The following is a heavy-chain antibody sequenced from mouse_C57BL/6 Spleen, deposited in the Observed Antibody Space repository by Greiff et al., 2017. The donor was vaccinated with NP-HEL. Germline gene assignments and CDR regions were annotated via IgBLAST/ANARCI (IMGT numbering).Heavy chain of an antibody. D-gene: IGHD2-3*01. V-gene: IGHV5-17*01. J-gene: IGHJ3*01. Sequence: EVKLMESGGGLVKPGGSLKLSCAASGFTFSDYGMHWVRQAPEKGLEWVAYISSGSSTIYYADTVKGRFTISRDNAKNTLFLQMTSLRSEDTAMYYCATDGWAYWGQGTLVTVSA. CDR2: ISSGSSTI. CDR3: ATDGWAY. CDR1: GFTFSDYG.